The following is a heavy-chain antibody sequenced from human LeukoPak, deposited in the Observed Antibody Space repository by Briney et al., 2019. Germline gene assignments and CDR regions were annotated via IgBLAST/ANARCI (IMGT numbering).Heavy chain of an antibody. CDR2: IYDTGST. CDR1: GGSVSDYY. Sequence: SETLSLTCTISGGSVSDYYWIWIRQSPGKGLEWIGYIYDTGSTSYSPSLKSRVTISEATSQNQFSLKLSSVTAADTAVYYCASRKLGNDYWGQGNLVTVSS. CDR3: ASRKLGNDY. V-gene: IGHV4-59*02. J-gene: IGHJ4*02. D-gene: IGHD7-27*01.